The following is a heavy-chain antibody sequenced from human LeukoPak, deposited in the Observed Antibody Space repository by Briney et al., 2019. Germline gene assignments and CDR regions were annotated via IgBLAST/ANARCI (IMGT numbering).Heavy chain of an antibody. Sequence: SETLSLTCTVSGASISSYYWSCIRQPPGKGLEWIGYIYYSGSTNYNPSLKSRVTISVDTSKNQFSLKLSSVTAADTAVYCCARQTDVWGRGTTVTVSS. CDR1: GASISSYY. CDR2: IYYSGST. CDR3: ARQTDV. J-gene: IGHJ6*02. V-gene: IGHV4-59*08.